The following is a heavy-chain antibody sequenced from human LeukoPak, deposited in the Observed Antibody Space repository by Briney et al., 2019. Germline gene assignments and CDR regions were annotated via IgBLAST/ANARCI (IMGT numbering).Heavy chain of an antibody. CDR1: GYTFTSNY. CDR2: ISPSGGST. V-gene: IGHV1-46*01. D-gene: IGHD2-15*01. CDR3: ARGDRGYCSGGSCYHYYYMDV. J-gene: IGHJ6*03. Sequence: ASVKVSCKAFGYTFTSNYMHWVRQAPGQGPEWMGVISPSGGSTTCAEKFQGRVTLSRDMSTSTDYLELSSLRSEDTAVYYCARGDRGYCSGGSCYHYYYMDVWGKGTTVTVSS.